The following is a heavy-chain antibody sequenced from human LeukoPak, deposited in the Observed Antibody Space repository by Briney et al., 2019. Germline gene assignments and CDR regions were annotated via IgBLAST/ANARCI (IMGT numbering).Heavy chain of an antibody. J-gene: IGHJ6*03. Sequence: ASVKVSCKASGYSFTGYNIHWVRQAPGQGLEWMGRINPHSGGTRFAQKFQDRITMNIDKSDNTVYMELNSVTSGDTAVYFCARSGNLIAASVTKDYYYYMDVWGKGITVTVSS. D-gene: IGHD6-13*01. CDR2: INPHSGGT. V-gene: IGHV1-2*06. CDR1: GYSFTGYN. CDR3: ARSGNLIAASVTKDYYYYMDV.